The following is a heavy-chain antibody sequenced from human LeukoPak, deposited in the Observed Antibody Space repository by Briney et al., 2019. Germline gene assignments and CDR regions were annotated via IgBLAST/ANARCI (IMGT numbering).Heavy chain of an antibody. CDR2: IYSGGTT. CDR1: GFTVSSNY. V-gene: IGHV3-66*01. Sequence: PGGSLRLSCAASGFTVSSNYMSWVRQAPGKGLEWVSIIYSGGTTYYADSVKGRFTISRDNAKNSLYLQMNSLRDEDTAVYYCARTWLSSGFLFGYWGQGTLVTVSS. CDR3: ARTWLSSGFLFGY. D-gene: IGHD3-22*01. J-gene: IGHJ4*02.